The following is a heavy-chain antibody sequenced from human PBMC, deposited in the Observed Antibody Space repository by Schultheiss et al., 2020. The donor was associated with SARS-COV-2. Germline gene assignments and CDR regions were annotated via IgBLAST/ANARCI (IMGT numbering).Heavy chain of an antibody. CDR2: IYYSGST. CDR1: GYSISSGYY. CDR3: ARGPRRRPNWFDP. V-gene: IGHV4-30-4*01. J-gene: IGHJ5*02. D-gene: IGHD6-25*01. Sequence: SETLSLTCAVSGYSISSGYYWSWIRQPPGKGLEWIGYIYYSGSTYYNPSLKSRVTISVDTSKNQFSLKLSSVTAADTAVYYCARGPRRRPNWFDPWGQGTLVTVSS.